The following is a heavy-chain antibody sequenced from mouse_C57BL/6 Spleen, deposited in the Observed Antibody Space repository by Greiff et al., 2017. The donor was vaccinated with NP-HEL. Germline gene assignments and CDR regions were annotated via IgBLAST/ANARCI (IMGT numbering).Heavy chain of an antibody. J-gene: IGHJ2*01. CDR3: TALRDYYFDY. Sequence: EVMLVESGEGLVKPGGSLKLSCAASGFTFSSYAMSWVRQTPEKRLEWVAYISSGGDYIYYADTVKGRFTISRGNARNTLYLQMSSLKSEDTAMYYCTALRDYYFDYWGQGTTLTVSS. V-gene: IGHV5-9-1*02. CDR1: GFTFSSYA. CDR2: ISSGGDYI. D-gene: IGHD1-1*01.